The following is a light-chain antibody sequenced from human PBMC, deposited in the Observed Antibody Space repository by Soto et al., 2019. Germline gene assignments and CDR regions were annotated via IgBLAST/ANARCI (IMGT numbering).Light chain of an antibody. J-gene: IGKJ4*01. CDR1: QSVSSSY. CDR3: QQYGSSPAVT. Sequence: EIVLTQSPGTQSLSPGERATLSCRASQSVSSSYLAWYQQKPGQAPRLLIYGASSRATGIPDRFSGSGSGTDFTLTISRLEPEDFAVYYCQQYGSSPAVTFGGGTKVEIQ. CDR2: GAS. V-gene: IGKV3-20*01.